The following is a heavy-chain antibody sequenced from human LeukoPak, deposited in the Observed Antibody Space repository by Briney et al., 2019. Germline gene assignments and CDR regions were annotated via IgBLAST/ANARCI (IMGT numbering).Heavy chain of an antibody. V-gene: IGHV3-30*02. Sequence: GGSLRLSXVASGFTFTSFGMHWVRQAPGKGLEWVAFIQHDGNNVYYADSVKGRFTISRDNSKNTVFLLLNSLRPEDSAMYYCAKDYSSGWYYFDTWGQGTLVTVSS. CDR2: IQHDGNNV. CDR1: GFTFTSFG. J-gene: IGHJ4*02. CDR3: AKDYSSGWYYFDT. D-gene: IGHD6-13*01.